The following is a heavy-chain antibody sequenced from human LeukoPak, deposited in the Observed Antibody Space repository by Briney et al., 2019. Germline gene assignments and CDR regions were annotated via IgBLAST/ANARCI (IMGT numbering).Heavy chain of an antibody. CDR3: ARDYLYASGSGSPNQFDY. J-gene: IGHJ4*02. CDR2: ISYDGSNV. D-gene: IGHD3-10*01. CDR1: GLTFRNYA. Sequence: GRSLRLSCAASGLTFRNYAFHWVHQAPGKGLEWVALISYDGSNVYYADSVKGRFIISRDNSKNTVYLEINSLRAEDTAVYYCARDYLYASGSGSPNQFDYWGRGTLVTVSS. V-gene: IGHV3-30*04.